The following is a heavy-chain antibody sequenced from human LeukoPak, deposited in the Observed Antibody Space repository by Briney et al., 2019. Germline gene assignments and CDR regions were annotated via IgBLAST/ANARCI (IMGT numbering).Heavy chain of an antibody. D-gene: IGHD1-26*01. CDR1: GFTFSNAW. CDR3: TTGSLGRRAFDI. CDR2: IKSKTDGGKT. J-gene: IGHJ3*02. Sequence: GGSLRLSCAASGFTFSNAWTSWVRQAPGKGLEWVGRIKSKTDGGKTDYAAPVKGRFTISRDDSKNTLYLQMNSLKTEDTAVYYCTTGSLGRRAFDIWGQGTMVTVSS. V-gene: IGHV3-15*01.